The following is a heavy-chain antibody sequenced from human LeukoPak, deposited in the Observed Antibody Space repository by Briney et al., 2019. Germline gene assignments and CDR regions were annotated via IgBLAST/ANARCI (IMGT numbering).Heavy chain of an antibody. Sequence: PSETLSLTCTVSGGSISSGGYYWSWTRQHPGKGLEWIGYIYSSEIVYYNPSLKSRVTISVDTSKNQFSLKLSSVTAADTAVYYCARESYSGSWGSDYWGQGTLVTVSS. V-gene: IGHV4-31*03. CDR3: ARESYSGSWGSDY. J-gene: IGHJ4*02. D-gene: IGHD1-26*01. CDR2: IYSSEIV. CDR1: GGSISSGGYY.